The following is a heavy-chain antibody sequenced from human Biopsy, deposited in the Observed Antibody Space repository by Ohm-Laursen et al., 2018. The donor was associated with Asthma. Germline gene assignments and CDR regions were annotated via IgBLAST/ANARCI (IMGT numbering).Heavy chain of an antibody. CDR3: VRGSSSWHHGPFHYYYGLDV. Sequence: TLSLTCSLSSGSGGYMRSGNYYWGWIRQPPGKGLEWIGSIYYRGTTYYHPSLATRVTVSADTSKNQFSLKLTSVTAADTAVYYCVRGSSSWHHGPFHYYYGLDVWGQGTTATVSS. CDR2: IYYRGTT. V-gene: IGHV4-39*01. D-gene: IGHD6-13*01. J-gene: IGHJ6*02. CDR1: SGSGGYMRSGNYY.